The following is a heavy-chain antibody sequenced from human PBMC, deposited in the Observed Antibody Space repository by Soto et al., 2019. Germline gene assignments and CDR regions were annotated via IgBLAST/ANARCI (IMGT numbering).Heavy chain of an antibody. CDR3: ARVVTTVTIAFDI. CDR1: GGTFSSYA. V-gene: IGHV1-69*13. J-gene: IGHJ3*02. CDR2: IIPIFGTA. D-gene: IGHD4-17*01. Sequence: GASVKVSCKASGGTFSSYAISWVRQAPGQGLEWMGGIIPIFGTANYAQKFQGRVTITADESTSTAYMELSSLRSEDTAVYNCARVVTTVTIAFDIWGQGTMVTVPS.